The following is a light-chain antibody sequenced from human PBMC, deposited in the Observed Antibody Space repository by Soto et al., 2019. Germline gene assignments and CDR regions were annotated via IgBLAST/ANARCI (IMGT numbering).Light chain of an antibody. Sequence: DIQMAQSPSTLSATAGDGVTITCRASQSISSWLAWYQQKPGKAPKLLIYDASNLESGVPSRFSGGGFGTDFTLTISSLQPDDFATYYCQQYSSYSTFGQGTRWIS. J-gene: IGKJ1*01. CDR3: QQYSSYST. CDR1: QSISSW. CDR2: DAS. V-gene: IGKV1-5*01.